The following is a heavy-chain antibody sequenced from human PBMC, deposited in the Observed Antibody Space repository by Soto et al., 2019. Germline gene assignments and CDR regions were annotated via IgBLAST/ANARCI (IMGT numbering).Heavy chain of an antibody. CDR3: ARGVGALGDWFDP. CDR2: ISAYNGNT. D-gene: IGHD1-26*01. V-gene: IGHV1-18*01. Sequence: QVQLVQSGGEVKKPGASVKVSCKASGYTFTSYGISWVRQAPGQGLEGLGRISAYNGNTNYAQKLQGRVTMTTDTSASTAYVEQRRVRSDATAVYYLARGVGALGDWFDPWGQGILVTVSS. J-gene: IGHJ5*02. CDR1: GYTFTSYG.